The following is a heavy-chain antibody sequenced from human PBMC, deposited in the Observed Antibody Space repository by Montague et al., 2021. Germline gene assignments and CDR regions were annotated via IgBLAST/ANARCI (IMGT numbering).Heavy chain of an antibody. CDR2: IHKSGHTT. V-gene: IGHV3-48*02. CDR1: GFTFEDYS. CDR3: VRDPHSLDF. D-gene: IGHD1-26*01. J-gene: IGHJ4*02. Sequence: SLRLSCAASGFTFEDYSMNWVRQTPEKGLEWVAYIHKSGHTTHQADFVEGRFTISRDNAKNSLSLEMNDLRDDDTAIYYCVRDPHSLDFWGQGVLVTVSS.